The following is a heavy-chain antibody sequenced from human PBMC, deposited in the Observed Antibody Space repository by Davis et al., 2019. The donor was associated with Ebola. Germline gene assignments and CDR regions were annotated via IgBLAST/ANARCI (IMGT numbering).Heavy chain of an antibody. CDR1: GGSISSGDYY. J-gene: IGHJ3*02. D-gene: IGHD5-24*01. CDR2: IYYSGST. V-gene: IGHV4-30-4*02. Sequence: SETLSLTCTVSGGSISSGDYYWSWIRQPPGKGLEWVGYIYYSGSTYYNPSLKSRVTISVDTSKNQFSLKLSSVTAADTAVYYCARTRRDGYNNPDAFDIWGQGTMVTVSS. CDR3: ARTRRDGYNNPDAFDI.